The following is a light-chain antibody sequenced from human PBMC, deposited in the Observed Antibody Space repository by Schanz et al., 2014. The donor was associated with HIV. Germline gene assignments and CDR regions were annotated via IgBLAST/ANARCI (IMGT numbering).Light chain of an antibody. CDR2: DND. CDR3: QSYDLDRPGV. CDR1: SGTIASDY. J-gene: IGLJ3*02. Sequence: NFMLTQLHSVSESPGNTVIISCTRSSGTIASDYVQWYQQRPGSAPTIVIYDNDQRPSGVPNRFSGSIDSSSNSASLTISGLKSDDEADYYCQSYDLDRPGVFGGGTKLTVL. V-gene: IGLV6-57*04.